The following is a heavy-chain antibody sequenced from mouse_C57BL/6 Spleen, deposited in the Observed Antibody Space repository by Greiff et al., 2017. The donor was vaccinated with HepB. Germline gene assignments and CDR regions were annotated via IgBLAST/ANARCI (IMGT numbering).Heavy chain of an antibody. CDR1: GYSITSGYY. CDR2: ISYDGSN. D-gene: IGHD2-1*01. Sequence: DVKLQESGPGLVKPSQSLSLTCSVTGYSITSGYYWNWIRQFPGNKLEWMGYISYDGSNNYNPSLKNRISITRDTSKNQFFLKLNSVTTEDTATYYCARGGNYDGYYFDYWGQGTTLTVSS. J-gene: IGHJ2*01. V-gene: IGHV3-6*01. CDR3: ARGGNYDGYYFDY.